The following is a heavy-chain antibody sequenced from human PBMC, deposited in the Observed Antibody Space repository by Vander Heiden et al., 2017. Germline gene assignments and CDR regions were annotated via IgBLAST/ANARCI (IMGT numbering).Heavy chain of an antibody. V-gene: IGHV1-2*02. J-gene: IGHJ4*02. CDR3: ARRSSYYDLPDY. D-gene: IGHD3-22*01. Sequence: QMQLVQAGAEVKKPGASVKVSCKASGYPFTGYYMHWVRQAPGQGLEWMGWINPNSGGTNYAQKFQGRVTMTRDTSISTAYMELSRLRSDDTAVYYCARRSSYYDLPDYWGQGTLVTVSS. CDR1: GYPFTGYY. CDR2: INPNSGGT.